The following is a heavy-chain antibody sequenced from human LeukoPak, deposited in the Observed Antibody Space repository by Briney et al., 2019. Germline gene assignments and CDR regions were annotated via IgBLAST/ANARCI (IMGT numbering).Heavy chain of an antibody. CDR1: GYSFTTYW. J-gene: IGHJ6*02. D-gene: IGHD6-13*01. CDR3: ARRTGQQLGPDYYYYYGIDV. CDR2: TYPGDSDT. Sequence: GESLKISCKGSGYSFTTYWIGWVRQMPGKGLEWMGITYPGDSDTRYSPSFQSQVTISADKSISTAYLQWSSLKASDTAMHYCARRTGQQLGPDYYYYYGIDVWGQGTTVTVSS. V-gene: IGHV5-51*01.